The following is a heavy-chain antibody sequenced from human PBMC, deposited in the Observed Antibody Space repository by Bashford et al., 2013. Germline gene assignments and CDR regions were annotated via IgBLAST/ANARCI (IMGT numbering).Heavy chain of an antibody. V-gene: IGHV2-5*02. Sequence: SGPTLVKPTQTLTLTCTFSGFSLTTTEVGVGWIRQPPGKALEWLALIYWDDDKRYSPSLKSRLTITKDTSKNQVVLTMTNMDPVDTATYYCAHRRGTELEFEFWGQGTLVTVSS. J-gene: IGHJ4*02. CDR2: IYWDDDK. D-gene: IGHD1-1*01. CDR1: GFSLTTTEVG. CDR3: AHRRGTELEFEF.